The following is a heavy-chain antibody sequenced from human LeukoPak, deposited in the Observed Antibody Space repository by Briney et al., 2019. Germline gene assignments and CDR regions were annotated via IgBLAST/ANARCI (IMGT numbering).Heavy chain of an antibody. CDR2: IYHSGGI. J-gene: IGHJ1*01. CDR3: ARPPSPVQL. V-gene: IGHV4-59*08. CDR1: GGSISSYY. Sequence: SEILSLTCTVSGGSISSYYWSWIRQPPGKGLEWIGYIYHSGGINYNPSLKSRVTISVDTPMNQVSLRLSSVTAADTAVYYCARPPSPVQLWGQGTLVTVSS.